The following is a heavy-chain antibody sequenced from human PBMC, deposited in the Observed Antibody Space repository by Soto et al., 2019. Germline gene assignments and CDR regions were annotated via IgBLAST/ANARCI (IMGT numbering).Heavy chain of an antibody. CDR3: ARIPQIAVAGTRFGYFDL. V-gene: IGHV3-23*01. D-gene: IGHD6-19*01. J-gene: IGHJ2*01. CDR2: IKSGGETT. Sequence: EVQLLESGGGLVQPGGSLRLSCAGSGFTFGTYGMSWVRLAPGRGLEWVSAIKSGGETTYYPDSVKGRFTISRDNSKNTLYMQMNSLRAEDTAIYYCARIPQIAVAGTRFGYFDLWGRGTLVTVSS. CDR1: GFTFGTYG.